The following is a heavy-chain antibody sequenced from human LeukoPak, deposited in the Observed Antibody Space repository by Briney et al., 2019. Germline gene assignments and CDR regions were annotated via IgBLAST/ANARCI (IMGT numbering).Heavy chain of an antibody. CDR2: IYHSGST. V-gene: IGHV4-4*02. D-gene: IGHD3-22*01. J-gene: IGHJ4*02. CDR3: ARGRPLHDSSAFINY. CDR1: GGSISSSNW. Sequence: SETLSLTCAVSGGSISSSNWWSWVRQPPGKGLEWIGEIYHSGSTNYNPSLKSRVTISVDKSKNQFSLQLTSVTAADTAVYYCARGRPLHDSSAFINYWGQGTLVTVSS.